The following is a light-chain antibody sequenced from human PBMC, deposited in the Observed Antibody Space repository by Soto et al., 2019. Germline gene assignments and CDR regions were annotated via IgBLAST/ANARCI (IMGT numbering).Light chain of an antibody. CDR1: QSVSSN. CDR2: DAS. J-gene: IGKJ1*01. V-gene: IGKV3-15*01. CDR3: QQYNNWRT. Sequence: EIVMTQSPATLSLSPGERATLSCRASQSVSSNLAWYQQKPGQAPRLLIYDASTRATGIPARISGSGSGTDFTFTISRLQYEDFAVYYCQQYNNWRTVGQGTKVDI.